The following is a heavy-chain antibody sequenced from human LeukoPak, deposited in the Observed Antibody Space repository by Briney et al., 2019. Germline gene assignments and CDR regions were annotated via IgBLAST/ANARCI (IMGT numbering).Heavy chain of an antibody. V-gene: IGHV4-61*02. D-gene: IGHD1-1*01. Sequence: SETLSLTCTVSGGSISSGSYYWSWIRQPAGKGLEWIGRIYTTGRTIYNPSLKSQVTISINTSKNQFSLKLTSVTATDTAMYYCARESLEFRFFVFWGQGALVTVSS. CDR1: GGSISSGSYY. J-gene: IGHJ4*02. CDR3: ARESLEFRFFVF. CDR2: IYTTGRT.